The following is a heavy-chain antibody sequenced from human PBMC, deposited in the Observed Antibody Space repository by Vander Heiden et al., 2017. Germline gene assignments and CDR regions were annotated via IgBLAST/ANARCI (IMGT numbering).Heavy chain of an antibody. Sequence: EVQLLESGGGLVQPGGSLTRSCAASGFTFSSYAMTWVRQAPGKGLEWVSTISAGGTYYADSVKGRFTISRDNSKNTVSLQVNGLRAEDTAIYYCAKGLTTLDYWGQGALVTVSS. CDR3: AKGLTTLDY. V-gene: IGHV3-23*01. CDR2: ISAGGT. D-gene: IGHD4-17*01. CDR1: GFTFSSYA. J-gene: IGHJ4*02.